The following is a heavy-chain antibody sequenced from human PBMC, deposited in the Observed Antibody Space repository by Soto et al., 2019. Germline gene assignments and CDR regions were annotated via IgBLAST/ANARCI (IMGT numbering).Heavy chain of an antibody. CDR3: ARGWGSGYYRNDAFDI. V-gene: IGHV1-69*13. Sequence: SVKVSCKASGGTFSRYPIAWVRQAPGHGLEWMGQIIPIFGTISHAQNFQGRITITADESTSTAYMELSSLRSEDTAVYYCARGWGSGYYRNDAFDIWGQGTMVTVS. J-gene: IGHJ3*02. D-gene: IGHD3-22*01. CDR1: GGTFSRYP. CDR2: IIPIFGTI.